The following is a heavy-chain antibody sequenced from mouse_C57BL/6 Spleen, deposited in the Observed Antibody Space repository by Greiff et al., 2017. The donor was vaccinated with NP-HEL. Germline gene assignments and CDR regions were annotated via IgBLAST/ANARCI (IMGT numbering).Heavy chain of an antibody. CDR1: GYTFTDYN. CDR2: INPNNGGT. CDR3: ARTPVYYDYDGIDY. V-gene: IGHV1-18*01. D-gene: IGHD2-4*01. J-gene: IGHJ2*02. Sequence: VQLQQPGPELVKPGASVKIPCKASGYTFTDYNMDWVKQSHGKSLEWIGDINPNNGGTIYNQKFKGKATLTVDKSSSTAYMELRSLTSEYAAVYYCARTPVYYDYDGIDYWGQGTSLTVSS.